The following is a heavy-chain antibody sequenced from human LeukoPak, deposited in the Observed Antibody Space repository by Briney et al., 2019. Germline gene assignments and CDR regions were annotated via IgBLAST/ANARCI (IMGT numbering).Heavy chain of an antibody. D-gene: IGHD5-12*01. Sequence: SETLSLTCTVPGGSISSGGYSWSWIRQPPGKGLEWIGYIYHSGSTYYNPSLKSRVTISVDRSKNQFSLKLSSVTAADTAVYYCARGRGYDFDAFDIWGQGTMVTVSS. CDR2: IYHSGST. CDR3: ARGRGYDFDAFDI. J-gene: IGHJ3*02. CDR1: GGSISSGGYS. V-gene: IGHV4-30-2*01.